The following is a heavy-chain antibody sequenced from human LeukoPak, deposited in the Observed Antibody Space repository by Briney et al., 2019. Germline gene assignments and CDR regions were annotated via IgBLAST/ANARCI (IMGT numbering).Heavy chain of an antibody. Sequence: ASVKVSCKASGYTFTGYYMHWVRQAPGQGLEWMGWISAYNGNTNYAQKLQGRVTMTTDTSTSTAYMELRSLRSDDTDVYYCARVSPGSTYYYDSSGYWTGLNFDYWGQGTLVTVSS. CDR2: ISAYNGNT. J-gene: IGHJ4*02. V-gene: IGHV1-18*04. CDR3: ARVSPGSTYYYDSSGYWTGLNFDY. D-gene: IGHD3-22*01. CDR1: GYTFTGYY.